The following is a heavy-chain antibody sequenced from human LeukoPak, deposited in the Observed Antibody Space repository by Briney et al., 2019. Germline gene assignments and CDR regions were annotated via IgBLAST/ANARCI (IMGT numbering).Heavy chain of an antibody. CDR1: GGSISGYY. CDR2: IYYSGNT. CDR3: ARGGVRADY. D-gene: IGHD4-17*01. J-gene: IGHJ4*02. Sequence: SETLSLTCTVSGGSISGYYWSWIRQPPGKGLEWTGYIYYSGNTNYNPSLKSRVTISVDTSKNQFSLKVSSVTAADTAVYYCARGGVRADYWGQGTLVTVSS. V-gene: IGHV4-59*01.